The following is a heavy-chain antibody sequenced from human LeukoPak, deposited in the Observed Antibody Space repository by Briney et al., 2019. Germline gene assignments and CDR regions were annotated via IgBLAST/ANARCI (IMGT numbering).Heavy chain of an antibody. CDR1: GASISSHY. D-gene: IGHD5-24*01. CDR3: ARLPLEIYSMDV. J-gene: IGHJ6*02. V-gene: IGHV4-59*08. Sequence: SETLSLTCTVSGASISSHYWSWIRQPPGKGLEWIGNMCYSGSTNCNPTLKSRVTISADTDTSKNQFSLKVNSVTAADTAVYYCARLPLEIYSMDVWGQGTTVIVSS. CDR2: MCYSGST.